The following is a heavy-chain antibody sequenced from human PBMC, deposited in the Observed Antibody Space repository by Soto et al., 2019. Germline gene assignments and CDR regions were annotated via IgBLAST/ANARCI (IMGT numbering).Heavy chain of an antibody. Sequence: ASVKGSCKASGYTFTSYGISWVRQAPGQGLEWMGWISAYNGNTNYAQKLQGRVTMTTDTSTSTAYMELRSLRSDDTAVYYCARGPNYDYIWGSYRPRDAFDIWGQGTMVTVSS. CDR2: ISAYNGNT. D-gene: IGHD3-16*02. V-gene: IGHV1-18*01. CDR3: ARGPNYDYIWGSYRPRDAFDI. CDR1: GYTFTSYG. J-gene: IGHJ3*02.